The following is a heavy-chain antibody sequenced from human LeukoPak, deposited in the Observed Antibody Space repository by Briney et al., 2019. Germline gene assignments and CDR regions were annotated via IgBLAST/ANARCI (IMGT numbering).Heavy chain of an antibody. CDR3: ASRQGYYDSSGYYYDWYFDL. D-gene: IGHD3-22*01. Sequence: SETLSLTCTVSGGSISSYYWSWIRQPPGKGLEWIGYIHYSGSTNYNPSLKSRVTISVDTSKNQFSLKLSSATAADTAMYYCASRQGYYDSSGYYYDWYFDLWGRGTLVTVSS. J-gene: IGHJ2*01. CDR2: IHYSGST. V-gene: IGHV4-59*01. CDR1: GGSISSYY.